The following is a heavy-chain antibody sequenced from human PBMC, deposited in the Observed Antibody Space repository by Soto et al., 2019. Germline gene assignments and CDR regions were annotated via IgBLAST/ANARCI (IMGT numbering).Heavy chain of an antibody. J-gene: IGHJ5*02. CDR2: IWYDGSNK. V-gene: IGHV3-33*01. CDR1: GFTFSSYV. CDR3: ARQLMRNWFDP. Sequence: GGSLRLSCAASGFTFSSYVMHWVRQAPGKGLEWVAVIWYDGSNKYYADSVNGRFTISRDNSKHTLYLQMNSLRAEDTAVYYCARQLMRNWFDPWGQGTLVTVSS. D-gene: IGHD1-1*01.